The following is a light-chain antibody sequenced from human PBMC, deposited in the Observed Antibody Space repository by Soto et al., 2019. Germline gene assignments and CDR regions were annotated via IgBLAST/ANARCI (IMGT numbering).Light chain of an antibody. Sequence: DVVVTQSPDSLAVSLGLRAIIIRTSSPCVLHSTNDKIYLAWYQQKPGQPPKLLIYWASTRDSGVPDRFSGSGSGTDFTLTISSLQAEDVALYYCKQYYSIPRTFGQGTKVDIK. CDR1: PCVLHSTNDKIY. CDR2: WAS. CDR3: KQYYSIPRT. J-gene: IGKJ1*01. V-gene: IGKV4-1*01.